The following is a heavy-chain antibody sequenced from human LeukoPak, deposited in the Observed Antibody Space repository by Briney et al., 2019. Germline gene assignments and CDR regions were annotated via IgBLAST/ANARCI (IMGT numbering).Heavy chain of an antibody. CDR3: ARDRRFVNWDSSGEKAFDI. J-gene: IGHJ3*02. Sequence: PGGSLRLSCAASGFTFSSYWMSWVRQAPGKGLEWVANIKQDGSEKYYVDSVKSRFTISRDNAKNSLYLQMNSLRAEDTAVYYCARDRRFVNWDSSGEKAFDIWGQGTMDTVSS. V-gene: IGHV3-7*01. CDR2: IKQDGSEK. D-gene: IGHD3-22*01. CDR1: GFTFSSYW.